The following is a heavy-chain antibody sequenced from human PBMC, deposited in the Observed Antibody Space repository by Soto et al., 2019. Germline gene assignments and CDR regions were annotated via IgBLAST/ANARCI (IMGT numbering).Heavy chain of an antibody. D-gene: IGHD3-22*01. J-gene: IGHJ3*02. V-gene: IGHV3-33*01. CDR2: IWYDGSNK. CDR1: GFTFSSYG. CDR3: ARDLGITMIVVVPDAFDI. Sequence: PGGSLRLSCAASGFTFSSYGMHWVRQAPGKGLEWVAVIWYDGSNKYYADSVKGRFTISRDNSKNTLYLQMNSLRAEDTAVYYCARDLGITMIVVVPDAFDIWGQGTMVTVSS.